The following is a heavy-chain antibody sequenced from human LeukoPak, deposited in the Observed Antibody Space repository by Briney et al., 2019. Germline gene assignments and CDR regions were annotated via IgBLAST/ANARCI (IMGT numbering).Heavy chain of an antibody. D-gene: IGHD2-2*01. CDR3: ARVREIVVGPGAVLQYFDP. J-gene: IGHJ5*02. CDR2: ISSDDDVI. CDR1: GFRFSDYF. V-gene: IGHV3-11*01. Sequence: GGSLRLSCAASGFRFSDYFMTWIRHAPGKGLEWLSRISSDDDVIYYADSVRGRFTISRDNAKNSLYLHMNGLRGEDTAVYYCARVREIVVGPGAVLQYFDPWGQGTLVTVSS.